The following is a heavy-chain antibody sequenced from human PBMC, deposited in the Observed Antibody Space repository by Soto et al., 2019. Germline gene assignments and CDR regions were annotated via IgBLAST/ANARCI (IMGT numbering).Heavy chain of an antibody. CDR3: ARESVGDDPLLDY. CDR1: GGYYRSYT. J-gene: IGHJ4*01. V-gene: IGHV1-69*08. CDR2: VIPILGVV. D-gene: IGHD4-17*01. Sequence: QVQVVQSGAEVKKPGSSVKVSCKASGGYYRSYTITWVRQAPGQGLEWMGRVIPILGVVNYAQKFQGKVTFTADKSTSTAYMELSSLRSDDTAVYYCARESVGDDPLLDYWGQGTLVTVSS.